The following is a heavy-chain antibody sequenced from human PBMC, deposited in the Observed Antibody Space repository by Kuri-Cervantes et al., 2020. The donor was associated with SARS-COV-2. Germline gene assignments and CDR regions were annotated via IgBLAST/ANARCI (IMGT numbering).Heavy chain of an antibody. CDR3: ARTTYNLWFGELLSLWFDP. CDR1: GFTFSSYW. Sequence: GGSLRLSCAASGFTFSSYWMSWVRQAPGKGLEWVANIKQDGSEKYYVDSAKGRFTISRDNAKNSLYLQMNSLRAEDTAVYYCARTTYNLWFGELLSLWFDPWGQGTLVTVSS. J-gene: IGHJ5*02. D-gene: IGHD3-10*01. CDR2: IKQDGSEK. V-gene: IGHV3-7*01.